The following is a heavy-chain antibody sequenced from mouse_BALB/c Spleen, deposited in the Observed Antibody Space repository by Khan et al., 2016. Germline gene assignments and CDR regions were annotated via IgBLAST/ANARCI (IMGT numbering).Heavy chain of an antibody. CDR1: GYTFTDYA. Sequence: QVQLQQSGPELVRPGVSVKISCKGSGYTFTDYAMHWVEQSHAKSLEWIGVISTYSGNTNYNQKFKGKATMTVDKSSSTAYMELARLTSEDSAIYYCARTGDYGSSYGGGAMDYWGQGTSVTVSS. CDR3: ARTGDYGSSYGGGAMDY. V-gene: IGHV1S137*01. CDR2: ISTYSGNT. J-gene: IGHJ4*01. D-gene: IGHD1-1*01.